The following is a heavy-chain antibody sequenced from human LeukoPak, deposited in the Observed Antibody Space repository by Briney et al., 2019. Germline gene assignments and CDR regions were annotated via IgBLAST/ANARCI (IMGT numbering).Heavy chain of an antibody. J-gene: IGHJ5*02. CDR3: MTASRSSSWPPPT. CDR1: GFTFSTYW. V-gene: IGHV3-7*01. Sequence: PGGSLRLSCAASGFTFSTYWMTWVRQAPGKGPEWVANIKQDGSEKKYVDSVKGRFTISRDNAKNSLYLQMNSLRAEDTAMYYCMTASRSSSWPPPTWGQGTLVTVSS. D-gene: IGHD6-13*01. CDR2: IKQDGSEK.